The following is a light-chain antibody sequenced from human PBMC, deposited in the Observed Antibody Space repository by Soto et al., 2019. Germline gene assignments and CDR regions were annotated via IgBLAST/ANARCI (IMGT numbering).Light chain of an antibody. J-gene: IGKJ5*01. CDR1: QSVSSY. V-gene: IGKV3-11*01. Sequence: IVLTQSPATLSLSPGERATLSCRASQSVSSYLTWYQHKPGQAPRLLIYHASYRASGIPARFSGSGSGTDYTLTISSLEPEDFAIYYCQQRSNTFGQGTRLEIK. CDR3: QQRSNT. CDR2: HAS.